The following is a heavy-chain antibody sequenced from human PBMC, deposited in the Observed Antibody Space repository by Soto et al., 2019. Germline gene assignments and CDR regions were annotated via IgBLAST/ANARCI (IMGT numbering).Heavy chain of an antibody. Sequence: SETLSLTCTVSGGSISSGGYYWSWIRQHPGKGLEWIGYIYYSGSTYYNPSLKSRVTISVETSKNQFSLKLSSVTAADTAVYYCARDARGAISGIDYWGQGTLVTVSS. CDR1: GGSISSGGYY. J-gene: IGHJ4*02. CDR3: ARDARGAISGIDY. D-gene: IGHD3-3*01. CDR2: IYYSGST. V-gene: IGHV4-31*03.